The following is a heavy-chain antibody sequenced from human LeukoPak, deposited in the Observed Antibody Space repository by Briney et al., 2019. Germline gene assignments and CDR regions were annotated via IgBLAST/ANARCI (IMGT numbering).Heavy chain of an antibody. D-gene: IGHD4-17*01. CDR1: GFTFSSYS. CDR2: ISSSSSYI. V-gene: IGHV3-21*01. CDR3: AREGYGDYPFDY. Sequence: GGSLRLSCAASGFTFSSYSMNWVRQAPGKGLEWVSFISSSSSYIYYADSVKGRFTISRDNAKNTLYLQMNSLRAEDTAVYYCAREGYGDYPFDYWGQGTLVTVSS. J-gene: IGHJ4*02.